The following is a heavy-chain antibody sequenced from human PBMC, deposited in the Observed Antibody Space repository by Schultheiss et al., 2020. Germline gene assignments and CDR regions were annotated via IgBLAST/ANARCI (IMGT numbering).Heavy chain of an antibody. D-gene: IGHD2-2*02. CDR3: ARVKGVVPADIPYYYYGMDV. CDR2: ISYDGSNK. J-gene: IGHJ6*02. Sequence: GESLKISCAASGFSFSDYAMHWVRQAPGKGLEWVAVISYDGSNKYYADSVKGRFTISRDNAKNSLYLQMNSLRAEDTAVYYCARVKGVVPADIPYYYYGMDVWGQGTTVTVS. V-gene: IGHV3-30-3*01. CDR1: GFSFSDYA.